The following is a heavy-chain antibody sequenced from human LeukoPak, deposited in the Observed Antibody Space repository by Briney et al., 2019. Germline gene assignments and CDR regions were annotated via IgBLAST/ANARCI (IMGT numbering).Heavy chain of an antibody. D-gene: IGHD3-22*01. CDR1: GFTFSSYS. J-gene: IGHJ3*02. CDR3: ARETTLYYYDSSGSYDAFDI. V-gene: IGHV3-48*01. CDR2: ISSSSSTI. Sequence: GGSLRLPCAGSGFTFSSYSMNWVRQAPGKGLEWVSYISSSSSTIYYADSVKGRFTISRDNAKNSLYLQMNSLRAEDTAVYYCARETTLYYYDSSGSYDAFDIWGQGTMVTVSS.